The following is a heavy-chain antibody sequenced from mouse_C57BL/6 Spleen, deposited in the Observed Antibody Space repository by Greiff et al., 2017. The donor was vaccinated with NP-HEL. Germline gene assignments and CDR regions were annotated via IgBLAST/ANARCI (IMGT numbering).Heavy chain of an antibody. CDR2: RWSGGST. D-gene: IGHD1-1*01. Sequence: VKLMESGPGLVQPSQSLSITCTVSGFSLTSYGVHWVRQSPGKGLEWLGVRWSGGSTDYNAAFISRLSISKDNSKSQVFFKMNSLQADDTAIYYCARKGVTTEGYYAMDYWGQGTSVTVSS. CDR3: ARKGVTTEGYYAMDY. J-gene: IGHJ4*01. CDR1: GFSLTSYG. V-gene: IGHV2-2*01.